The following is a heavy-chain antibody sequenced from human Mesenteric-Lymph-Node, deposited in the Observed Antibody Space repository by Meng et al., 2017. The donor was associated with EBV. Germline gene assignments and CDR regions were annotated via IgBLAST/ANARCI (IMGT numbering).Heavy chain of an antibody. V-gene: IGHV1-8*01. J-gene: IGHJ4*02. CDR2: MNPNSGAT. D-gene: IGHD5-24*01. CDR1: RYTFTSYD. CDR3: SRDSIYNGQDS. Sequence: QVHLVQSGAEVKKPGASVKVSCQASRYTFTSYDINWVRQATGQGLEWMGWMNPNSGATGSTQKFQGRVTMTRNTSISTAYMELNSLTSEDTAVYYCSRDSIYNGQDSWGQGTLVTVSS.